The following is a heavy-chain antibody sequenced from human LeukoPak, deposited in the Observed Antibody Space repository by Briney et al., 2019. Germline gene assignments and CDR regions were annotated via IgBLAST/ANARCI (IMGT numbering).Heavy chain of an antibody. J-gene: IGHJ4*02. CDR2: IYPGDSDT. CDR1: VYIFTSYL. CDR3: ARHLGYCRGGSCYYYFDY. V-gene: IGHV5-51*01. Sequence: PGESLKISCKASVYIFTSYLIGCVRQMPGKGLECMWIIYPGDSDTRYSPSFQGKATISPDNYISTASLKWSSLKASDTAMYYCARHLGYCRGGSCYYYFDYWGQGTLVTVSS. D-gene: IGHD2-15*01.